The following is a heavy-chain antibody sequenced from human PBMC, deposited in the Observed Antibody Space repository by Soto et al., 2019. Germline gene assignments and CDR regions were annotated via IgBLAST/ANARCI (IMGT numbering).Heavy chain of an antibody. CDR2: VYFSGNT. V-gene: IGHV4-39*01. CDR3: ARHENLDVSVAGSFDY. CDR1: GGSIRSNYYY. J-gene: IGHJ4*02. Sequence: QLQLQESGPGLVRPSETLSLTCTVSGGSIRSNYYYWGWIRQPPGKGLEWIASVYFSGNTYYNPSLKRRVTISVDSSKNQFSLKLNSVAAADTAVYYCARHENLDVSVAGSFDYWGQGTLVAVSS. D-gene: IGHD6-19*01.